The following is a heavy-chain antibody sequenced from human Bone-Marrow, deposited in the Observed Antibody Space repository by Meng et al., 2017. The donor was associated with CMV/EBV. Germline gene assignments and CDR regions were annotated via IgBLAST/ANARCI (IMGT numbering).Heavy chain of an antibody. Sequence: SLKISCAASGFTFSSYAMHWVRQAPGKGLEWVAVISYDGSNKYYADSVKGRFTISRDNAKNTLYLQMNSLRAEDTAVYYCARDGLKGYCSSTSCYCYWGQGTLVTVSS. CDR2: ISYDGSNK. CDR1: GFTFSSYA. V-gene: IGHV3-30*04. J-gene: IGHJ4*02. D-gene: IGHD2-2*01. CDR3: ARDGLKGYCSSTSCYCY.